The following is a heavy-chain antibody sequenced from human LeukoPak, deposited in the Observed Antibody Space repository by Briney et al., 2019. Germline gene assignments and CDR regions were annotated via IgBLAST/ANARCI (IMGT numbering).Heavy chain of an antibody. Sequence: GIINPSGGSTSYAQNFQGRVTMPRDTSTSTVYMELSSLRSEDTAVYYCASSRDGYNTIENWGQGTLVTVSS. CDR3: ASSRDGYNTIEN. CDR2: INPSGGST. V-gene: IGHV1-46*01. J-gene: IGHJ4*02. D-gene: IGHD5-24*01.